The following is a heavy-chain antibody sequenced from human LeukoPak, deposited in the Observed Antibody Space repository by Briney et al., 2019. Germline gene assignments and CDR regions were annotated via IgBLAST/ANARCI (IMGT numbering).Heavy chain of an antibody. CDR1: GYTFTGYY. CDR3: ARDEGFVATIEAYFDY. V-gene: IGHV1-2*02. D-gene: IGHD5-12*01. CDR2: INPNSGGT. J-gene: IGHJ4*02. Sequence: ASVKVSCKASGYTFTGYYMHWVRQAPGQGLEWMGWINPNSGGTNYAQKFQGRVTMTRDTSISTAYMELSRLRSDDTAVYYCARDEGFVATIEAYFDYWGQGTLATVSS.